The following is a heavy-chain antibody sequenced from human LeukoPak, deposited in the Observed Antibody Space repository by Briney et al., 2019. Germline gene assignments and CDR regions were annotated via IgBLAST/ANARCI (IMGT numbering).Heavy chain of an antibody. CDR2: IGSSSSYI. Sequence: IGSSSSYIYYADSVKGRFTISRDNAKNSLYLQMNSLRAEDTAVYYCARDLAYYYDSSGYGYWGQGTLVTVSS. V-gene: IGHV3-21*01. J-gene: IGHJ4*02. CDR3: ARDLAYYYDSSGYGY. D-gene: IGHD3-22*01.